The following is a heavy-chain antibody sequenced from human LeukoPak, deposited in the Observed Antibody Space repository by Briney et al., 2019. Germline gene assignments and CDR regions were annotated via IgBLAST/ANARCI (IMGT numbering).Heavy chain of an antibody. Sequence: GGSLRLSCAASGFTFDDYGMSWVRQAPGKGLEWVSGINWNGGSTGYADSVKGRFTISRDNAKNSLCLQMNSLRAGDTALYYCARERTYYYDSNPDYFDYWGQGTLVTVSS. J-gene: IGHJ4*02. CDR3: ARERTYYYDSNPDYFDY. D-gene: IGHD3-22*01. V-gene: IGHV3-20*04. CDR1: GFTFDDYG. CDR2: INWNGGST.